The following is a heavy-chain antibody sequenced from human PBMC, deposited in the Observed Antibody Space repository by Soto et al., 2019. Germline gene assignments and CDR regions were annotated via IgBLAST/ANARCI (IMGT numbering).Heavy chain of an antibody. J-gene: IGHJ4*02. V-gene: IGHV2-5*02. CDR1: GFSLSTSGAG. D-gene: IGHD1-26*01. CDR2: VYWDDDK. CDR3: AYRLYAGWLTGSDCDY. Sequence: QITLKESGPTLVKPTQTLTLTCTFSGFSLSTSGAGVGWIRQPPPKALEWLAVVYWDDDKRYSPSLKSRLTITKDTAKNQVVLKMTNMDPVDTATYYCAYRLYAGWLTGSDCDYWGPGTLVTVSS.